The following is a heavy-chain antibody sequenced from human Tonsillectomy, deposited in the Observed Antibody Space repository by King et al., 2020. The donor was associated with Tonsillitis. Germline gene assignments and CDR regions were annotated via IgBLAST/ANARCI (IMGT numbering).Heavy chain of an antibody. V-gene: IGHV3-33*05. Sequence: QLVQSGGGVVQPGRSLRLSCAASGLIFSSYGIHWVRQAPGKGPEWVAGISYDGSDKYYADSVKGRFTISRDNSKNTLYLQMNSLRAEDTAVYYCARNYYYGGGYSHGMDVWGQGTTVTVSS. CDR1: GLIFSSYG. D-gene: IGHD3-22*01. CDR2: ISYDGSDK. J-gene: IGHJ6*02. CDR3: ARNYYYGGGYSHGMDV.